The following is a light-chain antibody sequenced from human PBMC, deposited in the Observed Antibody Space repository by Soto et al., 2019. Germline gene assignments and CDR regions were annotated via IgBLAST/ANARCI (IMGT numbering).Light chain of an antibody. CDR3: QQSYSTLFT. CDR1: QTVIRY. J-gene: IGKJ3*01. CDR2: AVS. Sequence: IQMTQFPSSLSASVGDRVTITCRAGQTVIRYLNWYQQKPGRAPNLLIYAVSNLQSGVTSRFSGSGSGTEFTLTIIDLQPGDFATYYWQQSYSTLFTFGPGTKVEIK. V-gene: IGKV1-39*01.